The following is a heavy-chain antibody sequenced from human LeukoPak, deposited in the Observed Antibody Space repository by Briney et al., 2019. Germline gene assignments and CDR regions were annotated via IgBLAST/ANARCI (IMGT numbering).Heavy chain of an antibody. Sequence: ASVTVSFKASGYTFTIYYMHWVRQAPGQGLEWMGIINPSGGSTSYAQKFQGRVTMTRDTSTSTVYMELSSLRSEDTAVYYCARFAYCGGDCYSPNDAFDIWGQGTMVTVSS. CDR3: ARFAYCGGDCYSPNDAFDI. D-gene: IGHD2-21*02. CDR1: GYTFTIYY. CDR2: INPSGGST. V-gene: IGHV1-46*01. J-gene: IGHJ3*02.